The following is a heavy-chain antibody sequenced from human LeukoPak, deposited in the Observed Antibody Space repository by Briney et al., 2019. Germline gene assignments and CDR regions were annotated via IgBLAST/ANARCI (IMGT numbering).Heavy chain of an antibody. D-gene: IGHD3-16*02. CDR3: ARHNWYYDYVWGSYRDYYFDY. V-gene: IGHV5-51*01. CDR1: GYSYSYYW. J-gene: IGHJ4*02. Sequence: GESLKISCKGLGYSYSYYWIGWVRQMPGKGLEWMGIIYPGDSDTRYSPSFQGQVTISADKSISTAYLQWSSLKASDTAMYYCARHNWYYDYVWGSYRDYYFDYWGQGTLVTVSS. CDR2: IYPGDSDT.